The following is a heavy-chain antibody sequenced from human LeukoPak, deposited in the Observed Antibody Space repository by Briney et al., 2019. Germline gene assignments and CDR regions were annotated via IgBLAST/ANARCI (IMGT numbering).Heavy chain of an antibody. J-gene: IGHJ4*02. CDR3: ARDQPSFDY. CDR2: IIPILGIA. CDR1: GGTFSSYA. Sequence: ASVKVSCKASGGTFSSYAIIWVRQAPGQGLEWMGRIIPILGIANYAQKFQGRVTITADKSTSTAYMELSSLRSEDTAVYYCARDQPSFDYWGQGTLVTVSS. V-gene: IGHV1-69*04.